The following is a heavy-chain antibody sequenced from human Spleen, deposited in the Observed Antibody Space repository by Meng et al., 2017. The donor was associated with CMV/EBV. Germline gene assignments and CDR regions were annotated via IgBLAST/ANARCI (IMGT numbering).Heavy chain of an antibody. CDR2: INPSGGST. CDR1: GHTFTNYY. V-gene: IGHV1-46*01. J-gene: IGHJ3*02. D-gene: IGHD2-2*01. CDR3: AREQASGEIIVVVPAATDAFDI. Sequence: ASVKVSCKASGHTFTNYYMHWVRQAPGQGLEWMGVINPSGGSTSYAQKFQGRVTMTRDTSISTAYMELSRLRSDDTAVYYCAREQASGEIIVVVPAATDAFDIWGQGTMVTVSS.